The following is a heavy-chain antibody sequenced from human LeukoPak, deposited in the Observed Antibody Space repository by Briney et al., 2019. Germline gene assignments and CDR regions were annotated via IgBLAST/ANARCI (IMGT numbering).Heavy chain of an antibody. CDR1: GYSFINYW. J-gene: IGHJ4*02. Sequence: GESLKISCQVSGYSFINYWIGWVRQMPGKGLESMGIIYPADSDTRYSPSFQGQVTISADKSISTAYLQWSSLKASDTAMYYCARYLHSSGWYYFDYWGQGTLVTVSS. V-gene: IGHV5-51*01. CDR2: IYPADSDT. CDR3: ARYLHSSGWYYFDY. D-gene: IGHD6-19*01.